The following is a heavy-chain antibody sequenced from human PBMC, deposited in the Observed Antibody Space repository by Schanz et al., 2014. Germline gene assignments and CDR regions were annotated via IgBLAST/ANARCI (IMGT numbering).Heavy chain of an antibody. CDR1: EFTFSSYK. D-gene: IGHD3-9*01. CDR3: ARDSRPNYDFLTAYYSIDY. J-gene: IGHJ4*02. Sequence: EVQLVESGGGLVKPGGSLRLSCEASEFTFSSYKMNWVRQAPGKGPEWVSSISSSGSYIHYADSVKGRFTISRVNVKSTLYLQMNSLRAEDTAVYYSARDSRPNYDFLTAYYSIDYWGQGTLVTVSS. V-gene: IGHV3-21*01. CDR2: ISSSGSYI.